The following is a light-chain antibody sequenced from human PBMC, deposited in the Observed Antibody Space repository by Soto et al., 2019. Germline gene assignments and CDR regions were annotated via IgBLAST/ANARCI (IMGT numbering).Light chain of an antibody. CDR1: QSVSSSY. V-gene: IGKV3-20*01. J-gene: IGKJ3*01. CDR2: GAS. Sequence: EIVLTQSPGTLSLSPGERATLACRASQSVSSSYLAWSQQKPGQAPRLLIYGASSRATGIPDRFSGSGSGTEFTLTISRLEPEDFAVYYCQQYGSSLFTFGPGTKVDIK. CDR3: QQYGSSLFT.